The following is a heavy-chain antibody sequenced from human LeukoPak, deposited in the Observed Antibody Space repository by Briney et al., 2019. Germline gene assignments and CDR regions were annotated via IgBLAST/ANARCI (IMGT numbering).Heavy chain of an antibody. J-gene: IGHJ4*02. D-gene: IGHD1-26*01. CDR2: ISYDGTNK. V-gene: IGHV3-30-3*01. CDR3: ARAPFYSGLDF. Sequence: GRSLRLSCAASGFTFSSYAMHWVRQAPGKGLEWVAMISYDGTNKYYADSVKGRFTISRDNSQNTLYLQMNSLRAEDTAFYYCARAPFYSGLDFWGQGTLVTVSS. CDR1: GFTFSSYA.